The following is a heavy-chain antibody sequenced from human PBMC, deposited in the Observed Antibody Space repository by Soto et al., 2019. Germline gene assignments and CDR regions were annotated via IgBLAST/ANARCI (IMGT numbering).Heavy chain of an antibody. Sequence: QITLKESGPTLVKPTQTLTLTCTFSGFSLPTDRVGVGWIRQPPGKALEWLAVIYWDDTKTYRPSLKSRLTITKDTTKNQVALTSTVMGPVDIATYYCAHAYGGRSLYWGQGTLVTVS. CDR2: IYWDDTK. CDR1: GFSLPTDRVG. J-gene: IGHJ4*02. CDR3: AHAYGGRSLY. D-gene: IGHD1-26*01. V-gene: IGHV2-5*02.